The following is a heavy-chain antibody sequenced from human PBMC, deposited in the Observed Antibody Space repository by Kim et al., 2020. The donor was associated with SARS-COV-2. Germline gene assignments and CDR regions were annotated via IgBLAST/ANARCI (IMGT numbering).Heavy chain of an antibody. J-gene: IGHJ6*02. V-gene: IGHV4-34*01. CDR1: GGSFSGYK. CDR3: ARGRKSGSSWYYYYYGMGV. D-gene: IGHD6-13*01. CDR2: IHPSGST. Sequence: SETLSLTCVVNGGSFSGYKWNWIRQPPGKGLEWIGEIHPSGSTNYNPSLKSRVTMSVDMSRSQFSLKVISVTAADTAVYYCARGRKSGSSWYYYYYGMGVWGQGPTVTVSS.